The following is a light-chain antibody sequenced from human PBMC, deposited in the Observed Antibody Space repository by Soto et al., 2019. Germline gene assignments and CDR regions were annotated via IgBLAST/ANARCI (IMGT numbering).Light chain of an antibody. CDR3: QQYKNWPPIT. Sequence: DIVMTQSPDSLAVSLGERATINCKSIHSVLYSSNNKNYLAWYQHKPGQPPKVLIYWASTRESGVPDRFSGSGSGTEFTLTISSLQSEDFAVYYCQQYKNWPPITFGQGTRLEIK. V-gene: IGKV4-1*01. CDR1: HSVLYSSNNKNY. J-gene: IGKJ5*01. CDR2: WAS.